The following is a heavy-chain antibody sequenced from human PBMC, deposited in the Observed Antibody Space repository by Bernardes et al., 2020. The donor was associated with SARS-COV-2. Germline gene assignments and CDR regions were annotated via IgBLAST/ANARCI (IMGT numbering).Heavy chain of an antibody. CDR2: THWNDAN. Sequence: LVKPTQTLTLTCTLSGSSLTSSGVGVGWVRQAPRQALEWLAVTHWNDANFFSPSLKKRLSITKDTPKNQVVLTITNMDPVDTATYYCTHRRVGVGMDSWGQGTTVTVSS. V-gene: IGHV2-5*01. D-gene: IGHD2-8*01. J-gene: IGHJ6*02. CDR3: THRRVGVGMDS. CDR1: GSSLTSSGVG.